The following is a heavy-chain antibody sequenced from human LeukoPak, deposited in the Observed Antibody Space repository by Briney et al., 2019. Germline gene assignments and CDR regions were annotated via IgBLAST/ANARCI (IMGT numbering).Heavy chain of an antibody. CDR3: ARAGSIYCSGGSCYPKWFDP. CDR1: GYTFTGYY. CDR2: INPNSGGT. J-gene: IGHJ5*02. Sequence: ASVEVSCKASGYTFTGYYMHWVRQAPGQGLEWMGWINPNSGGTNYAQKFQGRVTMTRDTSISTAYMELSRLRSDDTAVYYCARAGSIYCSGGSCYPKWFDPWGQGTLVTVSS. V-gene: IGHV1-2*02. D-gene: IGHD2-15*01.